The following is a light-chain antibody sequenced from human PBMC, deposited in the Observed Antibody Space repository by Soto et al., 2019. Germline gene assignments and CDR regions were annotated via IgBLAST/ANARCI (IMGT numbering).Light chain of an antibody. Sequence: QSVLTQPASVSGSPGQSITISCTGTSSDIGGYNFVSWYQQYPGKAPKLMIYDVSIRPSGISNRFSGSKSGNTASLTISGLQAEDEADYYCSSYTSSFTGVFGGGTKLTVL. CDR3: SSYTSSFTGV. J-gene: IGLJ3*02. CDR2: DVS. CDR1: SSDIGGYNF. V-gene: IGLV2-14*01.